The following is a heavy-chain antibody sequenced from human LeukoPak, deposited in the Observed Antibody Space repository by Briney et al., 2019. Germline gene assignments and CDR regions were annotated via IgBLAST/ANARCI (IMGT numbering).Heavy chain of an antibody. V-gene: IGHV3-7*02. CDR3: ARSPRTWIQLGFDY. D-gene: IGHD5-18*01. CDR2: IKQDGSDK. J-gene: IGHJ4*02. CDR1: GFTFSSYW. Sequence: GGSLRLSCAASGFTFSSYWMSWVRQAPGKGLQWVANIKQDGSDKYYVDSVKGRFTISRDNAKNSLYLQMNSLRAEDTAVYYCARSPRTWIQLGFDYWGQGTLVTVSS.